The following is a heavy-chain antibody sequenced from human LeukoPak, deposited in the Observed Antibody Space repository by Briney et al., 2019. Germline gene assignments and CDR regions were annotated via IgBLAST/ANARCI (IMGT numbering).Heavy chain of an antibody. Sequence: PSXTLSLTCAVYGGSXXGXYWSWIRQPPGKGLEWIGEINHSGSTNYNPSLKSRVTISVDTSKNQFSLKLSSVTAADTAVYYCARSRGATTSLGAFDIWGQGTMVTVSS. CDR1: GGSXXGXY. J-gene: IGHJ3*02. CDR3: ARSRGATTSLGAFDI. CDR2: INHSGST. D-gene: IGHD1-26*01. V-gene: IGHV4-34*01.